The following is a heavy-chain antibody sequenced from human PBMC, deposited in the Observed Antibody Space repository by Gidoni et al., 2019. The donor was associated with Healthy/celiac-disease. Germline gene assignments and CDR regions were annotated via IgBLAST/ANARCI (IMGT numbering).Heavy chain of an antibody. D-gene: IGHD4-4*01. V-gene: IGHV4-39*01. J-gene: IGHJ4*02. Sequence: QLQRQESGPGLVKPAETLSLTCTVSGGSISSSSYYWGWLRKPPGKGLEWIGSIYYSGSTYYNPSLKSSVTISVDTSKNQFSLKLSSVTAADTAVYYCARLWPVTTHYWGQGTLVTVSS. CDR1: GGSISSSSYY. CDR3: ARLWPVTTHY. CDR2: IYYSGST.